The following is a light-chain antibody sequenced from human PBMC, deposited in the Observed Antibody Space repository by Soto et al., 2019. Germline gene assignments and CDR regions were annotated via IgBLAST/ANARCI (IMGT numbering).Light chain of an antibody. J-gene: IGLJ3*02. Sequence: QSALTLPPSASGSPGQSVTISCTGTSSDVGGYNYVSWYQQHPGKAPKLMIYEVSKRPSGVPFRFSASKSANTASLTVSGLQAEDEADYYCCSYAGSNSWVFGGGTKLTVL. V-gene: IGLV2-8*01. CDR2: EVS. CDR1: SSDVGGYNY. CDR3: CSYAGSNSWV.